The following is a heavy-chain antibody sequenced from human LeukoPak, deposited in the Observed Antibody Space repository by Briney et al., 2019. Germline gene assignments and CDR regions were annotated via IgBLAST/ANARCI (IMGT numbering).Heavy chain of an antibody. CDR3: ARAEYYDILTGYYTHAGYYYGMDV. CDR2: ISAYNGNT. Sequence: ASVKVSCKASGYTFTSYGISWVRQAPGQGLEWMGWISAYNGNTNYAQKLQGSVTMTTDTSTSTAYMELRSLRSDDTAVYYCARAEYYDILTGYYTHAGYYYGMDVWGQGTTVTVSS. J-gene: IGHJ6*02. CDR1: GYTFTSYG. D-gene: IGHD3-9*01. V-gene: IGHV1-18*01.